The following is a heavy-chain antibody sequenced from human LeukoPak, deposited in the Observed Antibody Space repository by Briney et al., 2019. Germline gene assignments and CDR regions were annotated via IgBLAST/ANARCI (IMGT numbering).Heavy chain of an antibody. CDR2: ITGSGSST. V-gene: IGHV3-23*01. CDR3: ANSSSALPDFDY. Sequence: GGSLRLSCAASGFTFSSHAMSWVRQAPGMGLEWVSSITGSGSSTFHVDSVKGRFSISRDNSKNMLYLQMNSLRAEDTAIYYLANSSSALPDFDYWGPGTLVTVSS. D-gene: IGHD2-2*01. CDR1: GFTFSSHA. J-gene: IGHJ4*02.